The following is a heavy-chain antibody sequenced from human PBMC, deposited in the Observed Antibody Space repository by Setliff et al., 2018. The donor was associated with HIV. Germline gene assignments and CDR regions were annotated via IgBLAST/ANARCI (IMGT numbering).Heavy chain of an antibody. J-gene: IGHJ4*02. D-gene: IGHD3-10*01. CDR2: IYYSGST. CDR3: ARARGTEGYFDS. V-gene: IGHV4-39*07. CDR1: GGSLNTGSYY. Sequence: LSLTCTVSGGSLNTGSYYWGWLRQPPGKGLESMGTIYYSGSTYYKSSLKSRLTISVDKPKNQFSLKMSSVTAADTAVYYCARARGTEGYFDSWGQGTLVTVSS.